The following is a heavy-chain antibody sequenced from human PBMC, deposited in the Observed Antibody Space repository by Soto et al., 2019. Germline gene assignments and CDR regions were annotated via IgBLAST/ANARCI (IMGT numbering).Heavy chain of an antibody. D-gene: IGHD3-22*01. Sequence: EVQLVGSGGGLVKPGGSLRLSCAASGFTFSTYSMNWVRQAPGKGLEWVSSISSSSSYIYYADSVKGRFTISRDNAKNSLYLQMNSLRAEDTAVYYCASPEYYYDTSGWYYWGQGTLVTVSS. J-gene: IGHJ4*02. CDR2: ISSSSSYI. CDR1: GFTFSTYS. CDR3: ASPEYYYDTSGWYY. V-gene: IGHV3-21*01.